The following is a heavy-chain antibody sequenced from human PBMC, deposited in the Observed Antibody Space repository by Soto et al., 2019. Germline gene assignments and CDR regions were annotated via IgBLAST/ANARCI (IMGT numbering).Heavy chain of an antibody. D-gene: IGHD3-16*01. CDR1: GFTFSSYA. J-gene: IGHJ5*02. CDR3: AKGYVAGTTGWLDP. V-gene: IGHV3-23*01. Sequence: EVQLLESGGGLVQPGESLRLSCAASGFTFSSYALTWVRQAPGKGLEWVSAISNNGGSTYYADSVKGRFTVSRDNSKNTRYLQMTSRRAEDTAVYYCAKGYVAGTTGWLDPWGQGTRVTVSS. CDR2: ISNNGGST.